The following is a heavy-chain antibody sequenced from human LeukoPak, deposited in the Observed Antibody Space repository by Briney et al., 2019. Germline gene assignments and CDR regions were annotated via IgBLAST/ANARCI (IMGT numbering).Heavy chain of an antibody. D-gene: IGHD1-26*01. CDR1: GFTFSSYA. CDR3: AKITTFIVGATPDY. V-gene: IGHV3-30*04. J-gene: IGHJ4*02. CDR2: ISYDGSNK. Sequence: PGGSLRLSCAASGFTFSSYAMHWVRQAPGKGLEWVAVISYDGSNKYYADSVKGRFTISRDNSKYTLYLQMNSLRAEDTAVYYCAKITTFIVGATPDYWGQGTLVTVSS.